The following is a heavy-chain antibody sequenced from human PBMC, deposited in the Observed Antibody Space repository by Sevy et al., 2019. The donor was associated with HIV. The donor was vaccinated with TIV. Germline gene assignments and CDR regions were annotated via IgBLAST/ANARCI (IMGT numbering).Heavy chain of an antibody. J-gene: IGHJ2*01. D-gene: IGHD6-19*01. V-gene: IGHV3-72*01. CDR2: TRNTVIF. Sequence: GGSLRLSCAASGFTFSDHYMDWVRQAPGKGLEWIGRTRNTVIFYAAAVKGRFTISRDDANSLLYLQMNSLKTEDTAIYYCARDRGAVAGTRGFDLWGRGTLVTVSS. CDR3: ARDRGAVAGTRGFDL. CDR1: GFTFSDHY.